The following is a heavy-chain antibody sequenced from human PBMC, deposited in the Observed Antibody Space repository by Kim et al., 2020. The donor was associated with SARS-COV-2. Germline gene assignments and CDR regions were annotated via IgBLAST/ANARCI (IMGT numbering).Heavy chain of an antibody. CDR2: MSPYNGKT. J-gene: IGHJ4*02. CDR3: ARGIDQGVDY. Sequence: ASVKVSCKASGYTFINYDINWVRQTTGQGLEWMGWMSPYNGKTGFAQKFQGRVTMTRDTSISTAYMELSSLKSEDTAVYYCARGIDQGVDYWGQGTLVTVSS. CDR1: GYTFINYD. V-gene: IGHV1-8*01.